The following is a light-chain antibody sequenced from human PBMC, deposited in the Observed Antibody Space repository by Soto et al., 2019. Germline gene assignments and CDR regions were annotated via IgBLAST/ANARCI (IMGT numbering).Light chain of an antibody. CDR3: SSYTSSGTRV. J-gene: IGLJ1*01. CDR2: EVS. Sequence: QSALTQPASVSGSPGQSITISCTGTTSDVGGYNLVSWYQLHPGKAPKLMIFEVSNRPSGVSNRFSGSKSGNTASLTISGLQAEDEADYYCSSYTSSGTRVFGTGTKLTVL. CDR1: TSDVGGYNL. V-gene: IGLV2-14*01.